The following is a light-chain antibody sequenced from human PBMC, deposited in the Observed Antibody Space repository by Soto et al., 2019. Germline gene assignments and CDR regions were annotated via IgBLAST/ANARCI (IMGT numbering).Light chain of an antibody. J-gene: IGKJ1*01. V-gene: IGKV4-1*01. CDR3: QQYYSTPPT. Sequence: DIVMTQSPDSLAVSLGERATINCKSSQSVLYSSNNKNYLAWYQQKPGQPPKLLIYWASTRESGVPDPFSGSGSGTEFTLTISSLQAEDVAVYYCQQYYSTPPTFGKGTKVEIK. CDR1: QSVLYSSNNKNY. CDR2: WAS.